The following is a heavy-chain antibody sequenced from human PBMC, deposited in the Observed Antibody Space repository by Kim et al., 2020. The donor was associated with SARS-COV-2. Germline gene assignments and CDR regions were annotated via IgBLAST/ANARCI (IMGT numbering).Heavy chain of an antibody. V-gene: IGHV3-30*04. CDR3: ARDRGLYGSGSYYNPFDY. CDR2: ISYDGSNK. J-gene: IGHJ4*02. Sequence: GGSLRLSCAASGFTFSSYAMHWVRQAPGKGLEWVAVISYDGSNKYYADSVKGRFTISRDNSKNTLYLQMNSLRAEDTAVYYCARDRGLYGSGSYYNPFDYWGQGTLVTVSS. D-gene: IGHD3-10*01. CDR1: GFTFSSYA.